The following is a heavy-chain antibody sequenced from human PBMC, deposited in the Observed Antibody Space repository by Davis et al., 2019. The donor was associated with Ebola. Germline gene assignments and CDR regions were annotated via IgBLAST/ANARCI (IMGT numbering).Heavy chain of an antibody. CDR3: ATTYDYGDPYGMDV. J-gene: IGHJ6*02. CDR1: GFTFSSYG. CDR2: ISYDGSNK. V-gene: IGHV3-30*03. Sequence: GESLKISCAASGFTFSSYGMHWVRQAPGKGLEWVAVISYDGSNKYYADSVKGRFTISRDNSKNTLYLQMNSLRAEDTAVYYCATTYDYGDPYGMDVWGQGTTVTVSS. D-gene: IGHD4-17*01.